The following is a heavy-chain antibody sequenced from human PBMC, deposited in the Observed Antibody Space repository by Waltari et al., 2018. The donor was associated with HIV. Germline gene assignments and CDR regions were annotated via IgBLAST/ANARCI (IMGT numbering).Heavy chain of an antibody. J-gene: IGHJ3*02. CDR3: ARREVWFGGKYAFDI. Sequence: EVQLVQSGAEVKKPGESLKISCKGSGYNFATNWLGWVRQMPGKGLEWMGNIFPADSDTKYNPSLQGQVTMSADKSISTAYLQWKSLKASDTGMYYCARREVWFGGKYAFDIWGQGTMVTVSS. D-gene: IGHD3-10*01. CDR1: GYNFATNW. V-gene: IGHV5-51*01. CDR2: IFPADSDT.